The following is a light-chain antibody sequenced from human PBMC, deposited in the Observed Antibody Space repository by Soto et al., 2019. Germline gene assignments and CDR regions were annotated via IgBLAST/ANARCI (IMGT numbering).Light chain of an antibody. V-gene: IGKV3-20*01. CDR2: SAS. CDR3: QQYDGSST. CDR1: QRVSSSF. Sequence: EIVLTQSPGTLSLSPGERATLSCRASQRVSSSFLAWYQQKPGQAPRLLIYSASTRATGIPDRFSGSGSGTDFTLTIRMLEPEDFAVYYCQQYDGSSTFGQGTKVESK. J-gene: IGKJ1*01.